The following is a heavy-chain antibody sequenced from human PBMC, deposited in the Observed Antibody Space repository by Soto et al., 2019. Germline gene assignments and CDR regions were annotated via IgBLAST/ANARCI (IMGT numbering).Heavy chain of an antibody. D-gene: IGHD6-19*01. J-gene: IGHJ6*02. V-gene: IGHV1-2*02. CDR3: ARDQSPSSGWPGMDV. CDR1: GYTFTDYH. Sequence: RASVKVSCKASGYTFTDYHMHWVRQAPGQGLEWMGWINPNSGGTNYAQKFQGRVTMTRDTSISTAYMELNRLRSDDTAVYYCARDQSPSSGWPGMDVWGQGTTVTVSS. CDR2: INPNSGGT.